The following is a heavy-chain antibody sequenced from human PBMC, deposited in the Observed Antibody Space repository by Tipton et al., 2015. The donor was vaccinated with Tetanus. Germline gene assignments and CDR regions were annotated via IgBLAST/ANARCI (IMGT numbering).Heavy chain of an antibody. D-gene: IGHD6-13*01. J-gene: IGHJ4*02. V-gene: IGHV4-59*02. Sequence: TLSLTCTVSGDSVSGYYWSWIRQPPGKGLEWIGYVHYTGSTNHNPSLKSRVTISMDRSKNQIPLQLTSVTAADTAVYFCAGVTAQRTELYFDHWGQGTLVTVSS. CDR2: VHYTGST. CDR1: GDSVSGYY. CDR3: AGVTAQRTELYFDH.